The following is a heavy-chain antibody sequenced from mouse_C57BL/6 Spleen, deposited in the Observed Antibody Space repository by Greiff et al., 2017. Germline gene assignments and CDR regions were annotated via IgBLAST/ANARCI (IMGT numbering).Heavy chain of an antibody. D-gene: IGHD3-3*01. J-gene: IGHJ2*01. V-gene: IGHV1-80*01. Sequence: VQLQQSGAALVKPGASVKISCKASGYAFSSYWMNWVKQRPGKGLEWIGQLYPGDGDTNSNGKFKGKATLTADKSSSTAYMQLSSLTSEDSAVYFCARGAGTHFDYWGQGTTLTVSS. CDR2: LYPGDGDT. CDR3: ARGAGTHFDY. CDR1: GYAFSSYW.